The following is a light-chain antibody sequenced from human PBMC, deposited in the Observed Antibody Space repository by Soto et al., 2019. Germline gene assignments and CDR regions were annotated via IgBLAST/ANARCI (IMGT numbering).Light chain of an antibody. Sequence: QSALTQPPSASGSPGQSVTISCTGTSSDVGGYKYVSWYQQHPGKAPKLMIFEVNKRPSGVPDRFFGSNSGNTASLTVSGLQAEDEADYYCSSYAGTNNLGVFGTGTKVTVL. J-gene: IGLJ1*01. V-gene: IGLV2-8*01. CDR3: SSYAGTNNLGV. CDR2: EVN. CDR1: SSDVGGYKY.